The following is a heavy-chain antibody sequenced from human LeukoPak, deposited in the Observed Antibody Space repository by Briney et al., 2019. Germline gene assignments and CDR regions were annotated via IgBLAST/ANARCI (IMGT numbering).Heavy chain of an antibody. CDR2: VYYSGGT. D-gene: IGHD2-2*01. CDR3: ARISVVPAAYSYYGMAV. CDR1: GGSISSSSYS. J-gene: IGHJ6*02. Sequence: SETRSLTCTVSGGSISSSSYSWCWIRQPPGKELDRIGVVYYSGGTYYHPSLTLRVTISVDTSKNQFSLNLSSVTTADTAVYYCARISVVPAAYSYYGMAVWGQGTTVTVSS. V-gene: IGHV4-39*01.